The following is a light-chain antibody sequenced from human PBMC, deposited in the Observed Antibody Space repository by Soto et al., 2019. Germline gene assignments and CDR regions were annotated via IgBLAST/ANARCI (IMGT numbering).Light chain of an antibody. J-gene: IGKJ3*01. V-gene: IGKV1-5*03. CDR1: QTISSW. CDR2: KAS. Sequence: DIHMTLSPSTLSGSVGDRVTITCRASQTISSWLAWYQQKPGKAPKLLIYKASTLKSGVPSRFSGSGSGTEFTLIISSLEPEDFATYYCQQYDSYPVAFGPGTKVDIK. CDR3: QQYDSYPVA.